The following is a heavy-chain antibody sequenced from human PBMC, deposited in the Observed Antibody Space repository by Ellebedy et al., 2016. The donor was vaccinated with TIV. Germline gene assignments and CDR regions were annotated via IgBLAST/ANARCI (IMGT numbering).Heavy chain of an antibody. D-gene: IGHD4-23*01. J-gene: IGHJ4*02. V-gene: IGHV3-7*01. CDR3: VKSATVVTTLFDY. CDR1: GFTFSSYW. Sequence: PGGSLRLSCAASGFTFSSYWMSWVRQAPGKGLEWVANIKQDGSEKYYVDSVKGRFTISRDNSKNTLYLQMSSLRAEDTAVYYCVKSATVVTTLFDYWGQGTLVTVSS. CDR2: IKQDGSEK.